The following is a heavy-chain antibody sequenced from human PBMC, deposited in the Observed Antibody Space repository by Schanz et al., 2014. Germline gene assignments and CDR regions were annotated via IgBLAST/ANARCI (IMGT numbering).Heavy chain of an antibody. D-gene: IGHD1-26*01. CDR3: VRGVGAWEQRIFDY. Sequence: QVLLQESGPGVVKPSGTLSLTCAVSGGSIISSTWWGWVRQPPGKGLEWIGEIYHNGDTSFNPSLKSRATMSIDKSKKEFSLRLTSLTAADTALYYCVRGVGAWEQRIFDYWGKGTLVTVSS. CDR1: GGSIISSTW. J-gene: IGHJ4*02. CDR2: IYHNGDT. V-gene: IGHV4-4*02.